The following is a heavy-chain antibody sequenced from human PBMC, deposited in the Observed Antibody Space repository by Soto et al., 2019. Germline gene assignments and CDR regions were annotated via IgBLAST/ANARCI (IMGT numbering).Heavy chain of an antibody. CDR1: GGSISSSSYY. D-gene: IGHD3-16*02. V-gene: IGHV4-39*01. CDR3: ARLRPTGRYYFDC. J-gene: IGHJ4*02. CDR2: IYYSGIT. Sequence: EILSRTCPVSGGSISSSSYYWGWIRQPPGKGLEWIGSIYYSGITYYNPSLKSRVTISVDTSKNQFSLKLSSVTAADKAVYYCARLRPTGRYYFDCWGQGTLVTVYS.